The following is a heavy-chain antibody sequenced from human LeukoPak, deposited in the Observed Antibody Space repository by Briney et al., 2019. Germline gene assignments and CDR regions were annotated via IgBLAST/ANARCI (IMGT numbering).Heavy chain of an antibody. CDR2: IIPIFGTA. CDR3: ARDYGDFSTSTSYYYYMDV. J-gene: IGHJ6*03. CDR1: GGTFSSYA. D-gene: IGHD4-17*01. Sequence: GSSVKVSCKASGGTFSSYAISWVRQAPGQGLEGMGGIIPIFGTANYAQKFQGRVTITADESTSTAYMELSSLRSEDTAVYYCARDYGDFSTSTSYYYYMDVWGKGTTVTVSS. V-gene: IGHV1-69*01.